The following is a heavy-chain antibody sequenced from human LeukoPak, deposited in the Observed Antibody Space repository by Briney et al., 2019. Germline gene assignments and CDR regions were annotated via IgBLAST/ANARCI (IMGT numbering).Heavy chain of an antibody. J-gene: IGHJ5*02. V-gene: IGHV1-69*13. Sequence: SVKVSCKASGGTFSIYAISWVRQAPGQGLEWMGGIIPIFGTANYAQKFQGRVTITADESTSTAYMELNSLRSEDTAVYYCARAVVVPAAPYNWFDPWGQGTLVTVSS. CDR3: ARAVVVPAAPYNWFDP. CDR1: GGTFSIYA. D-gene: IGHD2-2*01. CDR2: IIPIFGTA.